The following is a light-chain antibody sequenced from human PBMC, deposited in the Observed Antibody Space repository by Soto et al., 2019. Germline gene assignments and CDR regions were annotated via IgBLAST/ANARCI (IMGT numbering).Light chain of an antibody. V-gene: IGLV8-61*01. J-gene: IGLJ3*02. Sequence: QTVVTQEPSFSVSPGRTVTLTCGLSSGSVSSSYYPSWYQQTSGQSPRTLIYTTNTRSSGVPDRFSGSIVGNKAALTITGAQADDESDYYCVLYMGSGIWVFGGGTQLTVL. CDR2: TTN. CDR3: VLYMGSGIWV. CDR1: SGSVSSSYY.